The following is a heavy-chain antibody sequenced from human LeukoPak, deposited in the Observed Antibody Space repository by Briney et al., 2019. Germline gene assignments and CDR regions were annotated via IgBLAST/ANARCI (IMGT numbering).Heavy chain of an antibody. CDR1: GGTFSSYA. CDR2: IIPIFGTA. D-gene: IGHD3-9*01. CDR3: ARDLNSYDILTGYLHTSDY. J-gene: IGHJ4*02. V-gene: IGHV1-69*06. Sequence: GSSVKVSCKASGGTFSSYAISWVRQAPGQGLEWMGGIIPIFGTANYAQKFQGRVTITADKSTSTAYMELSSLRSEDTAVYYCARDLNSYDILTGYLHTSDYWGQGTLVTVSS.